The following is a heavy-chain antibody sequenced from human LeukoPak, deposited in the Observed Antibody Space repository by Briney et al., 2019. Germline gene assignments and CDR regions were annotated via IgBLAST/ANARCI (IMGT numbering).Heavy chain of an antibody. D-gene: IGHD3-10*01. CDR2: IYYSGST. CDR3: ARHEEWFGEFYYFDY. Sequence: PSETLSLTCTVSGGSISSYYWGWIRQPPGKGLEWIGSIYYSGSTYYNPSLKSRVTISVDTSKNQFSLKLSSVTAADTAVYYCARHEEWFGEFYYFDYWGQGTLVTVSS. J-gene: IGHJ4*02. V-gene: IGHV4-39*01. CDR1: GGSISSYY.